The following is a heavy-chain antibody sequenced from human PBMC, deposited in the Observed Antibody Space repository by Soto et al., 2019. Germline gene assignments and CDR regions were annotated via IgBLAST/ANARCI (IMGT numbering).Heavy chain of an antibody. CDR1: VFIFSDYH. Sequence: PGRSLRLSCAASVFIFSDYHLSLIRQAPGKGLEWVAYIGSGPTKYADSVKGPFSISRDNANNSLYLQMNSLRAEDTAVYYCARGPWRMTSCPKTYHGMDVWGQGNTVTSP. V-gene: IGHV3-11*06. CDR3: ARGPWRMTSCPKTYHGMDV. CDR2: IGSGPT. D-gene: IGHD2-2*01. J-gene: IGHJ6*02.